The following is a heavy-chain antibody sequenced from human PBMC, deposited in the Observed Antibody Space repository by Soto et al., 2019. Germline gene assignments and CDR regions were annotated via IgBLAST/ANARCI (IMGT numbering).Heavy chain of an antibody. Sequence: GGSLRLSCAASGFTFTSYWMTWVRQAPGKGPEWVANIKQDGGEKYYVGSVKGRFTISRDNAENSLYLQLDSLRAEDAAVYYCARGARPDFYYMDVWGKGTTVTVSS. CDR3: ARGARPDFYYMDV. CDR1: GFTFTSYW. CDR2: IKQDGGEK. J-gene: IGHJ6*03. D-gene: IGHD6-6*01. V-gene: IGHV3-7*04.